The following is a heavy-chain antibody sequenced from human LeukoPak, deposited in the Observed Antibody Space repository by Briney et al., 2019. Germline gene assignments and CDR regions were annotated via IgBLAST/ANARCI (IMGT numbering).Heavy chain of an antibody. CDR2: IYYSGST. D-gene: IGHD2-21*02. J-gene: IGHJ4*02. V-gene: IGHV4-61*08. CDR3: ASLAYCGGDCYTDFDY. CDR1: GGSISSGGYY. Sequence: NPSETLSLTCTVSGGSISSGGYYWSWIRQPPGKGLEWIGYIYYSGSTNYNPSLKSRVTISVDTSKNQFSLKLSSVTAADTAVYYCASLAYCGGDCYTDFDYWGQGTLVTVSS.